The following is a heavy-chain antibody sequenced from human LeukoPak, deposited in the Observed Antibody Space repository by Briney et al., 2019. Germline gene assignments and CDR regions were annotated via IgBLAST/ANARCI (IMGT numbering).Heavy chain of an antibody. Sequence: GGSLRLSCAAPGFTFSSYWMHWVRQGPGKGLVWVSRINSDGTSTSYADSVKGRFTISRDNAKNTLYLQMNSLRAEDTAVYYCARGISGRYADWGQGTLVTLSS. CDR2: INSDGTST. J-gene: IGHJ4*02. V-gene: IGHV3-74*01. D-gene: IGHD1-26*01. CDR3: ARGISGRYAD. CDR1: GFTFSSYW.